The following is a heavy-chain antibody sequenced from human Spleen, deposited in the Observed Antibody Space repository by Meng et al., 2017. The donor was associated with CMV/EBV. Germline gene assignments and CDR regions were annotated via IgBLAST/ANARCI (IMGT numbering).Heavy chain of an antibody. CDR1: GYDFNTYT. CDR2: ITPYSGQA. V-gene: IGHV1-18*01. CDR3: ARTGSRIRGVLARRLLDFDHYGMDV. J-gene: IGHJ6*02. Sequence: ASVKVSCKASGYDFNTYTISWVRQAPGQGPEWMGWITPYSGQAKYSQRFQGRVTLTTDTSTTIAHLELRRLKFDDTAVYYCARTGSRIRGVLARRLLDFDHYGMDVWGQGTSVTVSS. D-gene: IGHD3-10*01.